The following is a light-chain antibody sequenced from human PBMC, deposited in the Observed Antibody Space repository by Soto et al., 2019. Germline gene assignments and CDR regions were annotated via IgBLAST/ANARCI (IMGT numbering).Light chain of an antibody. J-gene: IGKJ1*01. V-gene: IGKV3-20*01. CDR3: QQCGSLPGT. Sequence: EIVLTQSPGTLSLSPGDRATLSCRASQSINGNYLHWYQQKPGQAPRLLIFCTSSRATGIPDRFIGGGSGTDFTLTISRLEPEDFAVYYCQQCGSLPGTFGQGTKVESK. CDR2: CTS. CDR1: QSINGNY.